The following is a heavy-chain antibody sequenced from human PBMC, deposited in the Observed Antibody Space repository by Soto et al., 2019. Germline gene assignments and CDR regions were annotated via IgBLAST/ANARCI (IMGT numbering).Heavy chain of an antibody. CDR2: IYYSGNT. CDR1: GGSISSSTYY. CDR3: ASSSPFHY. D-gene: IGHD6-6*01. Sequence: TSETLSLTCTVSGGSISSSTYYWGWMRQPPGKGLEWIASIYYSGNTYYKPSLKSRVSISIDTSRNQFSLKLTSVTAADTGVYYCASSSPFHYWGPGILVTVSS. V-gene: IGHV4-39*01. J-gene: IGHJ4*02.